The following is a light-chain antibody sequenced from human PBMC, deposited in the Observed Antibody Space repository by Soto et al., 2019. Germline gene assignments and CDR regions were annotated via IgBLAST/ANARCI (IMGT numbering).Light chain of an antibody. CDR2: GAS. J-gene: IGKJ1*01. CDR3: QQYGSSGT. CDR1: QSVSSN. V-gene: IGKV3-15*01. Sequence: EIMMTQSPATLSVSPGERATLSCRASQSVSSNLAWYQQKPGQAPRLLIYGASTRATGIPARFSGSGSGTEFNITISSLQSEDSAVYYCQQYGSSGTFGQGTKVDIK.